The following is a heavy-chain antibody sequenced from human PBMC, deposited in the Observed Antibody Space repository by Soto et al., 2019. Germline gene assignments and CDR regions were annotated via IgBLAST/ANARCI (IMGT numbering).Heavy chain of an antibody. CDR1: GFSLTTSGEA. Sequence: SGPTLVNPTQSLTLTCSFSGFSLTTSGEAVGWVRQPPGKALEWLALIFWNDEKRYSPSLKTRLTITGDTSKNQVVLTMTDMDPVDTATYYCAPSTPSYSGSGIAFKWQFDTWGQGTLVTVSS. CDR2: IFWNDEK. J-gene: IGHJ4*02. CDR3: APSTPSYSGSGIAFKWQFDT. V-gene: IGHV2-5*01. D-gene: IGHD3-10*01.